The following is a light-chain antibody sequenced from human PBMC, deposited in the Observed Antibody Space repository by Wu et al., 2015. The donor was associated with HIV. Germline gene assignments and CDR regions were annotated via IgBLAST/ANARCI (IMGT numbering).Light chain of an antibody. J-gene: IGKJ2*01. Sequence: IELTQFPVTLSLSPGERATLTCRAGRPIEESYLVRYQQKGGQPPKVLIYGASNRATGVPDRFIGSGSGTNFILNITKVEPEDVAVYFCQQYGYALPYTFGPGTTLDI. CDR2: GAS. CDR3: QQYGYALPYT. V-gene: IGKV3-20*01. CDR1: RPIEESY.